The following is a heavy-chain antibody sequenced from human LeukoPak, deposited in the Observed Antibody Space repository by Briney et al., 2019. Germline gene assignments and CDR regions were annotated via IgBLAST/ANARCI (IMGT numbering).Heavy chain of an antibody. CDR3: ARAWGSCSGGSCPLYYYYYYMDV. Sequence: GGSLRLSCAASGFTFSSYALHWVRQAPGKGLEHVAAISSNGGSTNYANSVKGRFTISRDNSKNTLSLQMGSLRVEDMAVYYCARAWGSCSGGSCPLYYYYYYMDVWGKGTTVTVSS. CDR2: ISSNGGST. J-gene: IGHJ6*03. D-gene: IGHD2-15*01. V-gene: IGHV3-64*01. CDR1: GFTFSSYA.